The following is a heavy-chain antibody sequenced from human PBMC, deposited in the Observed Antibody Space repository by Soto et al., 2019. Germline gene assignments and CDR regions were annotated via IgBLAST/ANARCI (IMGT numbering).Heavy chain of an antibody. CDR3: ASDLGEGSSPYMDY. Sequence: EVQLVESGGGLVKPGGSLRLSCAASGFTFSSYSMNWVRQAPGKGLEWVSSITGSSSYIYYADSLKGRFTISRDNAKNSLYLQMNSLRAEDTAVYYCASDLGEGSSPYMDYWGQGALVTVSS. V-gene: IGHV3-21*01. J-gene: IGHJ4*02. CDR1: GFTFSSYS. CDR2: ITGSSSYI. D-gene: IGHD6-6*01.